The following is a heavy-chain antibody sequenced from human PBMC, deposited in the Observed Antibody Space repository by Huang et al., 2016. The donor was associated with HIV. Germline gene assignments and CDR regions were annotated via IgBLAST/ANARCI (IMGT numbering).Heavy chain of an antibody. Sequence: QVQLQESGPGLVKPSQTLSLTCTVSGVSVSSGNYDWSWARQPAGTGLEVSGHIETGGITNYSPSLESRVIISIDTSKNQFSLNLTSVTAADTATYYCARYSGYDWGAYNWFDPWGQGTLVTVSS. CDR1: GVSVSSGNYD. CDR2: IETGGIT. V-gene: IGHV4-61*09. J-gene: IGHJ5*02. D-gene: IGHD5-12*01. CDR3: ARYSGYDWGAYNWFDP.